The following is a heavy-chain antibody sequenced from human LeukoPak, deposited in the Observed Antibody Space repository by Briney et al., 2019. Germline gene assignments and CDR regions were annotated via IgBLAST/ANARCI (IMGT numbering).Heavy chain of an antibody. CDR2: INPKSGGT. Sequence: ASVKVSCKASGYTFSGYYMHWVRQAPGQGLEWMGWINPKSGGTNEAQKFHDRVTVTRGTSIRTAYMEVSRLRSDDTAVYYCARSPDILTGENFDYWGQGTLVTVSS. J-gene: IGHJ4*02. CDR1: GYTFSGYY. V-gene: IGHV1-2*02. D-gene: IGHD3-9*01. CDR3: ARSPDILTGENFDY.